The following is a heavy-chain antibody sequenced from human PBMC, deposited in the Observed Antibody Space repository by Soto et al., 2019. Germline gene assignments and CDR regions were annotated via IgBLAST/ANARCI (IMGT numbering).Heavy chain of an antibody. Sequence: SVKVSCKASGFTFSRSAMQWVRQSRGQRLEWIGWIVVGSVNTNYAQKFQERVTISRDMPTSTGYMALSSLRSEDTAVYYCAARTGTNPGYYNMDVWGKGTTVTVPS. V-gene: IGHV1-58*02. CDR1: GFTFSRSA. CDR3: AARTGTNPGYYNMDV. D-gene: IGHD1-1*01. CDR2: IVVGSVNT. J-gene: IGHJ6*03.